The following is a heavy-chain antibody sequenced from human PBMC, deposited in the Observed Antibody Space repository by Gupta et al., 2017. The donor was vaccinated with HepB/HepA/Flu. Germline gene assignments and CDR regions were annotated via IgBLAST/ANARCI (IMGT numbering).Heavy chain of an antibody. CDR3: AGDSDSSQRSDF. CDR2: IHSSGIT. J-gene: IGHJ4*02. D-gene: IGHD2-21*02. Sequence: VRLRESGPGLVKPSETLSLICTVSAGSISGWYWSWIRQTPGKGLEWIGYIHSSGITNYTPSLKSRTTISVDTSRNQFSLKLSSVTAADTAIYYCAGDSDSSQRSDFWGQGTLVTVSS. V-gene: IGHV4-59*01. CDR1: AGSISGWY.